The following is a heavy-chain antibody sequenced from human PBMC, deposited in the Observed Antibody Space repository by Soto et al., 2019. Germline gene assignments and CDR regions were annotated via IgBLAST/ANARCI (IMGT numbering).Heavy chain of an antibody. CDR2: IIPIFDTA. D-gene: IGHD3-10*01. CDR3: ASRGGFFYYYYGMDV. J-gene: IGHJ6*02. Sequence: GPPVKDTCKASGGTFSSYAISWVRQAPGQGLEWMGGIIPIFDTANYAQKFQGRVTITADESTSTAYMELSSLRSEDTAVYYCASRGGFFYYYYGMDVWGQGTTVTVSS. CDR1: GGTFSSYA. V-gene: IGHV1-69*13.